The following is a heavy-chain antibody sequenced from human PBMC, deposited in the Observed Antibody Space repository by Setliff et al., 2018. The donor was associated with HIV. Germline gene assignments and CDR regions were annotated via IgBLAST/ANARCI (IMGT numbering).Heavy chain of an antibody. V-gene: IGHV1-3*04. CDR1: GYTFTAYY. CDR2: LRTGTGDT. CDR3: ARGPRATIFGVVGGYFDL. Sequence: ASVKVSCKASGYTFTAYYIHWVRQAPGQRLEWMGWLRTGTGDTSYSVEFQGRLTITRDTSANTAYMELRSLRSDDTAVYYCARGPRATIFGVVGGYFDLWGRGTLVTVSS. D-gene: IGHD3-3*01. J-gene: IGHJ2*01.